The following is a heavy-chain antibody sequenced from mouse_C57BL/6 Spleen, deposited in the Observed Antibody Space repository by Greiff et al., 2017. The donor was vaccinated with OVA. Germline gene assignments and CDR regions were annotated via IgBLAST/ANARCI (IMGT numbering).Heavy chain of an antibody. V-gene: IGHV3-6*01. D-gene: IGHD2-4*01. Sequence: VQLKESGPGLVKPSQSLSLTCSVTGYSITSGYYWNWIRQFPGNKLEWMGYISYDGSNNYNPSLKNRISITRDTSKNQFFLKLNSVTTEDTATYYCAREKYDYFAYWVQGTLVTVSA. CDR3: AREKYDYFAY. J-gene: IGHJ3*01. CDR1: GYSITSGYY. CDR2: ISYDGSN.